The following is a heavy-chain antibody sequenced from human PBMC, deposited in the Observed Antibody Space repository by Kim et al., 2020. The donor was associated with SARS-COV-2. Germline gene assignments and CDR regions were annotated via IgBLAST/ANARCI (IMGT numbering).Heavy chain of an antibody. Sequence: SETLSLTCAVYGGSFSGYYWSWIRQPPGKGLEWIGEINHSGSTNYNPSLKSRVTISVDTSKNQFSLKLSSVTAADTAVYYCARGGVRWLRRGYFDLWGRGTLVTVSS. V-gene: IGHV4-34*01. J-gene: IGHJ2*01. CDR2: INHSGST. CDR3: ARGGVRWLRRGYFDL. CDR1: GGSFSGYY. D-gene: IGHD5-12*01.